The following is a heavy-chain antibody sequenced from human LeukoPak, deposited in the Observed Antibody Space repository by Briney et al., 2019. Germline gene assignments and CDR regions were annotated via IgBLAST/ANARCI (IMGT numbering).Heavy chain of an antibody. D-gene: IGHD3-3*01. CDR1: GFTFSSYW. V-gene: IGHV3-7*01. CDR3: ASTYDFWSDLEY. Sequence: PGGSLRLSCAASGFTFSSYWMSWVRQAPGKGLGWVANIKQDGSEKYYVDSVKGRFTISRDNAKNSLYLQMNSLRAEDTAVYYCASTYDFWSDLEYWGQGTLVTVSS. J-gene: IGHJ4*02. CDR2: IKQDGSEK.